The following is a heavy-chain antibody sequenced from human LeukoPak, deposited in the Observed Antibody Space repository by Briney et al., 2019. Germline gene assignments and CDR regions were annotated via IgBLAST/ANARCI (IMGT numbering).Heavy chain of an antibody. V-gene: IGHV4-34*01. D-gene: IGHD3-16*02. Sequence: SETLSLTCAVYGGSFSGYHWSWIRQPPGKGLEWIGEINHSGSTNYNPSLKSRVTISVDTSKNQFSLKLSSVTAADTAVYYCARKGIYRGSLDYWGQGTLVTVSS. J-gene: IGHJ4*02. CDR3: ARKGIYRGSLDY. CDR1: GGSFSGYH. CDR2: INHSGST.